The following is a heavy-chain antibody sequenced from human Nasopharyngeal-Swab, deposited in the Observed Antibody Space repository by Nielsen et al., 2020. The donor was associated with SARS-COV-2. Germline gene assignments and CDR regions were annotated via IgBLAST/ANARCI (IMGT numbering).Heavy chain of an antibody. D-gene: IGHD6-19*01. Sequence: ASVKVSCKASGYTFTSYAMHWVRQAPGQSLEWMGWINAGDGSPRYSQNFQGRITITRDTSATTAYMELSSLRSEDTAVYYFARVSSDQWLEYYFDYWGQGTLVTVSS. V-gene: IGHV1-3*01. J-gene: IGHJ4*02. CDR1: GYTFTSYA. CDR3: ARVSSDQWLEYYFDY. CDR2: INAGDGSP.